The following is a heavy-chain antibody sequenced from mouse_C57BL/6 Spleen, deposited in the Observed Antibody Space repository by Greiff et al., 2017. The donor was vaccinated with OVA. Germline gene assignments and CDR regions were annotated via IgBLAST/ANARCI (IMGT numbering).Heavy chain of an antibody. Sequence: VQLQQPGAELVKPGASVKLSCKASGYTFTSYWMQWVKQRPGQGLEWIGEIDPSDSYPNYNQKFKGKATLTVDTSSSTAYMQLSSLTSEDSAVYYCARGPTSYYLDYWGQGTTLTVSS. CDR1: GYTFTSYW. J-gene: IGHJ2*01. V-gene: IGHV1-50*01. CDR2: IDPSDSYP. CDR3: ARGPTSYYLDY.